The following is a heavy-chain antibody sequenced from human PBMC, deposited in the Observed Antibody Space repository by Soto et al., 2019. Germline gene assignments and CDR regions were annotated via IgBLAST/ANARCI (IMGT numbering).Heavy chain of an antibody. V-gene: IGHV3-23*01. CDR3: VKSHLHSGRWYEGN. CDR1: GFTFSAYA. D-gene: IGHD6-13*01. CDR2: IGDSGGIT. J-gene: IGHJ4*02. Sequence: EVQLLESGGGLVQPGGSLRLSCAASGFTFSAYAMSWVRQAPQKGLESVSAIGDSGGITNYADSVKGRFTISRDNSKNMLFLQMNSLRVEDTAIYYCVKSHLHSGRWYEGNWGQGILVTVSS.